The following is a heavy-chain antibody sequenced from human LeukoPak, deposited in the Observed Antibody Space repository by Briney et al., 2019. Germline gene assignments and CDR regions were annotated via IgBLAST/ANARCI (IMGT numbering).Heavy chain of an antibody. V-gene: IGHV1-69*13. CDR1: GGTFSSYA. CDR2: IIPIFGTA. J-gene: IGHJ4*02. D-gene: IGHD6-19*01. CDR3: AREIAVAGTRYFDY. Sequence: SVKVSCKASGGTFSSYAISWVRQAPGQGLEWMGGIIPIFGTANYAQKFQGRVTITADESTSTAYMELSSLRSEDTAVYHCAREIAVAGTRYFDYWGQGTLVTVSS.